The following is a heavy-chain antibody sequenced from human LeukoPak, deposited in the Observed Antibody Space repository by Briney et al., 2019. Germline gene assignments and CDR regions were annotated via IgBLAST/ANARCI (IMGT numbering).Heavy chain of an antibody. CDR1: GFTFSSYW. J-gene: IGHJ1*01. Sequence: GGSLRLSCAASGFTFSSYWMSWVRQAPGKGLEWVSYISSSGSTIYYADSVKGRFTISRDNAKNSLYLQMNSLRAEDTAVYYCARSDSSWYRAEYFQHWGQGTLVTVSS. CDR3: ARSDSSWYRAEYFQH. CDR2: ISSSGSTI. D-gene: IGHD6-13*01. V-gene: IGHV3-48*04.